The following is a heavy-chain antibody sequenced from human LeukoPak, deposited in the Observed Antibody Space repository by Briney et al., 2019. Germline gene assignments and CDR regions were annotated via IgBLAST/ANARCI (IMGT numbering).Heavy chain of an antibody. CDR3: ARGPPLYYCSGGSCYSWAYNY. CDR2: INHSGST. V-gene: IGHV4-34*01. J-gene: IGHJ4*02. D-gene: IGHD2-15*01. Sequence: ASETLSLTCAVYGGSFSGYYWSWIRQPPGKGLEWIGEINHSGSTNYNPSLKSRVTISVDTSKNQFSLKLSSVTAADTAVYYCARGPPLYYCSGGSCYSWAYNYWGQGTLVTVSS. CDR1: GGSFSGYY.